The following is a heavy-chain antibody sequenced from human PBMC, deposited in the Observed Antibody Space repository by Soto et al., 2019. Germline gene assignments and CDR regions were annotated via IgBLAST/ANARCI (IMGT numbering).Heavy chain of an antibody. Sequence: QVQLVQSGAEVKKPGASVKVSCKASGYTFTSYGISWVRQAPGQGLEWMGWISAYNGNTNYAQKLQGRVTMTTDKSTRTACMEVRSLRSDDTAVYYCARDRREWLLYIHYYYDLDVWGKGTTVTVSS. CDR1: GYTFTSYG. CDR3: ARDRREWLLYIHYYYDLDV. D-gene: IGHD3-3*01. V-gene: IGHV1-18*01. J-gene: IGHJ6*03. CDR2: ISAYNGNT.